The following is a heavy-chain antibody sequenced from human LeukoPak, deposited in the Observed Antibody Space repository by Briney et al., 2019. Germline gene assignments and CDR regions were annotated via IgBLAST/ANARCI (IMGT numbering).Heavy chain of an antibody. V-gene: IGHV3-23*01. CDR1: GFTFSSYA. D-gene: IGHD4-17*01. Sequence: GGSLRLSCAASGFTFSSYAMSWVRQAPGKGLEWVSSISGSGGRTHYTDSVKGRFTISRDNSKNTLYLQMNSLRAEDTAVYYCATPPTVTRNYWGQGTLVTVSS. J-gene: IGHJ4*02. CDR3: ATPPTVTRNY. CDR2: ISGSGGRT.